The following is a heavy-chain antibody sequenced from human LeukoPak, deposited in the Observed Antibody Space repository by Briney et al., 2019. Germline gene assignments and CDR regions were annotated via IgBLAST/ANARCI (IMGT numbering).Heavy chain of an antibody. Sequence: PSETLSLTCAVYGGSFSGYYWSWIRQPPGKGLEWIGEINHSGSTNYNPSLKSRVTISVDTSKNQFSLKLSSVTAADTAVYYCARVYSSGWSRPYHNWFDPWGQGTLVTVSS. J-gene: IGHJ5*02. V-gene: IGHV4-34*01. CDR1: GGSFSGYY. CDR2: INHSGST. CDR3: ARVYSSGWSRPYHNWFDP. D-gene: IGHD6-19*01.